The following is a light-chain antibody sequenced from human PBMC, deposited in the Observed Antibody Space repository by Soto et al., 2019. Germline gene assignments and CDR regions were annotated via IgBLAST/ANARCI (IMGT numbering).Light chain of an antibody. J-gene: IGKJ2*01. Sequence: DIQMTQSPSSLSASVGDRVTITCRASQSISSYLNWYQQKPGKAPKLLIYAASSLHSGVPSRFSGSGSVTDFTLIISSLQPEDFATYYCQQSYSTLGTFGQGTKLEIK. CDR3: QQSYSTLGT. CDR1: QSISSY. CDR2: AAS. V-gene: IGKV1-39*01.